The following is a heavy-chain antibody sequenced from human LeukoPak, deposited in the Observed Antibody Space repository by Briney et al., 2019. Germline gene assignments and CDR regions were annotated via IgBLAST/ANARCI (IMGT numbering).Heavy chain of an antibody. CDR3: ARDSSGWYHWFDP. Sequence: EASVKVSCKASGYTFTGYYMHWVRQATGQGLEWMGWMNPNNGNTDYAQKFQGRVTMTRNTSISTAYMELSSLRSEDTAVYYCARDSSGWYHWFDPWGQGTLVTVSS. V-gene: IGHV1-8*02. CDR1: GYTFTGYY. J-gene: IGHJ5*02. D-gene: IGHD6-19*01. CDR2: MNPNNGNT.